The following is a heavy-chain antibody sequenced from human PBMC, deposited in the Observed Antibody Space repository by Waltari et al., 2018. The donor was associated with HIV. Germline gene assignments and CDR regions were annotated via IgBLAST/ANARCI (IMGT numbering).Heavy chain of an antibody. CDR3: AGGHNFGSRFDY. CDR1: GDSIRNFY. D-gene: IGHD5-18*01. Sequence: QVQLQESGPRLVKPSETLSLSCTVSGDSIRNFYWSWIRQPPGNLLGWIGYIHYEGGNNWHPSLKSRVTMSVDTSKKQFSLSLNSVTASDTAIYYCAGGHNFGSRFDYWGQGILVAVSS. V-gene: IGHV4-59*01. J-gene: IGHJ4*02. CDR2: IHYEGGN.